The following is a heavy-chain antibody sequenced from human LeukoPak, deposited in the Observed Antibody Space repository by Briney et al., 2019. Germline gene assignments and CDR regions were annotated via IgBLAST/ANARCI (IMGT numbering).Heavy chain of an antibody. V-gene: IGHV3-21*01. CDR3: ASLIGSHRNPLTAYSDY. CDR2: ITRLSDYI. CDR1: GFTFSSYA. J-gene: IGHJ4*02. Sequence: GGSLRLSCAASGFTFSSYAMNWVRQAPGKGLEWVSSITRLSDYIYYADSVKGRFTISRDNAKNSLFLQMNSLRAEDTAVYFCASLIGSHRNPLTAYSDYWGQGTLVTVSS. D-gene: IGHD1-14*01.